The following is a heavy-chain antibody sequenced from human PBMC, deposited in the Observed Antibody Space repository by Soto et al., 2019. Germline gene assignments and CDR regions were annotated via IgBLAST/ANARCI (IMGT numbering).Heavy chain of an antibody. Sequence: GESLKISCKGSGYSFTSYWISWVRQMPGKGLEWMGRIDPSDSYTNYSPSFQGHVTISADKSISTAYLQWSSLKASDTAMYYCARLPRLGVYASLYYYYGMEVWGQGTMVTVSS. D-gene: IGHD2-8*01. V-gene: IGHV5-10-1*01. CDR2: IDPSDSYT. CDR3: ARLPRLGVYASLYYYYGMEV. CDR1: GYSFTSYW. J-gene: IGHJ6*02.